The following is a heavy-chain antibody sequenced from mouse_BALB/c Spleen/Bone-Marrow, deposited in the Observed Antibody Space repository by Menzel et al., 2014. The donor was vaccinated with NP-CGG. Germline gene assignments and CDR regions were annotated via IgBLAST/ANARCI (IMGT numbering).Heavy chain of an antibody. Sequence: EVQLVESGGGLVQPGGSLKLSCAASGFTFSSYGMSWVRQTPDKRLELVASINSNGGSTYYPDSVKGRFTISRDNAKNTLSLQMSSLKSEDTAMYYCARGSYGNYVDYFDYWGQGTTLTVSS. CDR3: ARGSYGNYVDYFDY. CDR2: INSNGGST. J-gene: IGHJ2*01. CDR1: GFTFSSYG. D-gene: IGHD2-1*01. V-gene: IGHV5-6-3*01.